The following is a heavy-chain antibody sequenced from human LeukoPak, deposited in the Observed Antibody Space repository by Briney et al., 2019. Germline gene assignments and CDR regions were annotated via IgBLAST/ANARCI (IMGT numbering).Heavy chain of an antibody. V-gene: IGHV3-23*01. CDR3: AKDRWAAAPHFDY. Sequence: RGSLKDSRAASGFTFRSYAKSWVRQAPGKGLEWVSGVSDSGGSTYYADSVKGRFTISRDNAKNTAYLQMNSLRADDTAVYYCAKDRWAAAPHFDYWGQGNGDPVSS. J-gene: IGHJ4*02. D-gene: IGHD6-13*01. CDR1: GFTFRSYA. CDR2: VSDSGGST.